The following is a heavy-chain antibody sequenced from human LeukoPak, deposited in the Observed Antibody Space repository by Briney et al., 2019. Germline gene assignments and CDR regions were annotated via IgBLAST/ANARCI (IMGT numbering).Heavy chain of an antibody. CDR3: ATGGHYFGP. Sequence: KSGGSLKLSCAASGLTLNNAWMSWVRQAPGKGPEWVGRIKSKTDGGTTDYSAPVKGRCTISRDDSKKTLYLQMNNLKIEDTAVYYCATGGHYFGPWGRGTLVTVSS. CDR2: IKSKTDGGTT. J-gene: IGHJ2*01. CDR1: GLTLNNAW. V-gene: IGHV3-15*01.